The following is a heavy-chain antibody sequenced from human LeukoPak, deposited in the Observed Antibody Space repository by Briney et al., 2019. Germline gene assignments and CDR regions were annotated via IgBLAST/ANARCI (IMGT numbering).Heavy chain of an antibody. CDR1: GFTFSVYW. J-gene: IGHJ1*01. V-gene: IGHV3-7*01. Sequence: GGSLRLSCAASGFTFSVYWMGWVRQAPGKGLEWVANIKQDGSEKYYVDSVKGRFTISRDNAKSSLFLQLNSLRAEDTAVYYCARERGYYDNSGYLPTTYFQHWGQGTLVAVSS. D-gene: IGHD3-22*01. CDR3: ARERGYYDNSGYLPTTYFQH. CDR2: IKQDGSEK.